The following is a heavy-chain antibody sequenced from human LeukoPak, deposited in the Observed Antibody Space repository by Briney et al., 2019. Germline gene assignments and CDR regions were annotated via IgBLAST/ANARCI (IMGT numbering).Heavy chain of an antibody. CDR3: ARSTRSWFDP. Sequence: SETLSPTCTVSVGSITTFYWSWIRQPPGKGLEWIGYIYNSGSTNYNPSLKSRVTISVDTSKNQVSLKVRSVTAADTAVYYCARSTRSWFDPWGQGTLVTVSS. CDR1: VGSITTFY. J-gene: IGHJ5*02. D-gene: IGHD3-10*01. V-gene: IGHV4-59*01. CDR2: IYNSGST.